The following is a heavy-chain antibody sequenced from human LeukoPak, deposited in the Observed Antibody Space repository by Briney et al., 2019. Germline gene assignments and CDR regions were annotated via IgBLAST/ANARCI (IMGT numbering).Heavy chain of an antibody. Sequence: GSVKVSCKASGYTFTNYGISWVRQAPGQGVECMGWISVHNGNTNYVQKFQGRVTMTRDTSTTTAHMELRSLRSDDTAVYYCARGRGAYCGGDCPLDYWGQGTLVTVSS. J-gene: IGHJ4*02. D-gene: IGHD2-21*02. CDR3: ARGRGAYCGGDCPLDY. CDR2: ISVHNGNT. V-gene: IGHV1-18*01. CDR1: GYTFTNYG.